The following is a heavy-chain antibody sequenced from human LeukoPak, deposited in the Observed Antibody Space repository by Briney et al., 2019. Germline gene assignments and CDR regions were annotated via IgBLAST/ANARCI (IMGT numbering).Heavy chain of an antibody. CDR2: IYYSGST. D-gene: IGHD6-19*01. CDR3: ARSPGIAVAGTHSAEYFQH. Sequence: SESLSLTSTDPGGSISGYFWSWIWQPPGKGLEWGGHIYYSGSTNYNPSLKSRVTIPVAKSKTKFSRKLSYVTAADPAVYYCARSPGIAVAGTHSAEYFQHWCQGTLVTVSS. J-gene: IGHJ1*01. V-gene: IGHV4-59*01. CDR1: GGSISGYF.